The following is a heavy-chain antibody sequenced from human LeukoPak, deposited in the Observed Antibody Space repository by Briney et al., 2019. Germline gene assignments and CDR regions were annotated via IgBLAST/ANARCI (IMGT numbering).Heavy chain of an antibody. V-gene: IGHV4-34*01. CDR2: INHIGST. Sequence: SQTLSLTCAVYGGSFSGYYWSWIRQPPGKGLEWSGEINHIGSTNYNPSLKSRVTISVDTSKNQFSLKLSSVTAADTAVYYCARLRSKNFFYGSGSYYTQTFDYWGQGTLVTVSS. J-gene: IGHJ4*02. D-gene: IGHD3-10*01. CDR1: GGSFSGYY. CDR3: ARLRSKNFFYGSGSYYTQTFDY.